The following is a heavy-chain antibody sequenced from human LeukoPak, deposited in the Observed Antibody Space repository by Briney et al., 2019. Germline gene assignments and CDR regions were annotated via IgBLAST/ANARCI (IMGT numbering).Heavy chain of an antibody. CDR3: ARGYCSSTSCYLDWFDP. V-gene: IGHV5-10-1*01. CDR2: IDPSDSYT. D-gene: IGHD2-2*01. CDR1: GYSFTSYW. J-gene: IGHJ5*02. Sequence: GESLKISCKGSGYSFTSYWISWVRQMPGKGLEWMGRIDPSDSYTNYSPSFQGHVTISADKSISTAYLQWSSLKASDTAMYYCARGYCSSTSCYLDWFDPWGQGTLVTVSS.